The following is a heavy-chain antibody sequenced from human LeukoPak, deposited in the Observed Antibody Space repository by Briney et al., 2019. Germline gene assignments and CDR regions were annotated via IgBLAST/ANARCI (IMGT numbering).Heavy chain of an antibody. J-gene: IGHJ4*02. D-gene: IGHD1-26*01. CDR1: GFTFSSYS. Sequence: PGGSLRLSCAASGFTFSSYSMNWVRQAPGKGLEWVSSISSSSSYIYYADSVKGRFTISRDNAKNSLYLQMNSLRAEGTAVYYCARGHLGRIGYWGQGTLVTVSS. CDR2: ISSSSSYI. V-gene: IGHV3-21*01. CDR3: ARGHLGRIGY.